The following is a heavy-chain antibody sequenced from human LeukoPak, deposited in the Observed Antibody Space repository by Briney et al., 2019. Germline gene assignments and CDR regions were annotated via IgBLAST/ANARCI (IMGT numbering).Heavy chain of an antibody. CDR1: GGSFSGYY. D-gene: IGHD3-22*01. V-gene: IGHV4-34*01. Sequence: PSETLSLTCAVYGGSFSGYYWSWIRQPPGQGQEWIGEINHSGSTNYNPSLKSRVTISVDTTKNQFSLKLSSVTAADTAVYYCARASRITMIVVVITRDYYYYMDVWGKGTTVTVSS. CDR3: ARASRITMIVVVITRDYYYYMDV. J-gene: IGHJ6*03. CDR2: INHSGST.